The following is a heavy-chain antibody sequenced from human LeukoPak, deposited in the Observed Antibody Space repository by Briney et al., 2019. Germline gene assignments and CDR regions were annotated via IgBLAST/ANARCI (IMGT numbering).Heavy chain of an antibody. CDR1: GFAFSRLG. Sequence: VGCLSLSRAASGFAFSRLGLQGVRQAPGNGLAWAAIICHDGCVEEHADFVNGRFSIPRNNSQNNLFLRMNRLRDDDPAVYYCAQEGDQFRGYLDAWGKGTTVTVSS. V-gene: IGHV3-33*06. D-gene: IGHD3-16*01. J-gene: IGHJ6*03. CDR3: AQEGDQFRGYLDA. CDR2: ICHDGCVE.